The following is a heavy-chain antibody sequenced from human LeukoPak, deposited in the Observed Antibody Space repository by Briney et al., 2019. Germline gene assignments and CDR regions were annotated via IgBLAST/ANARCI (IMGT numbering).Heavy chain of an antibody. CDR2: IYNSGTT. Sequence: SGGSLRLSCAASGFTVSNSYMAWVRQAPGKGLEWVSFIYNSGTTSHADSMKGRFTISRDNSKNTLYLQMNTLRDDDTALYYCARGGAPGGFDYWGQGALVTVSS. CDR1: GFTVSNSY. J-gene: IGHJ4*02. CDR3: ARGGAPGGFDY. D-gene: IGHD3-16*01. V-gene: IGHV3-53*01.